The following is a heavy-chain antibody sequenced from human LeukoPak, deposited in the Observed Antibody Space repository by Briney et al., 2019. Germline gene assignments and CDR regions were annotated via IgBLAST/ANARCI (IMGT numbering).Heavy chain of an antibody. V-gene: IGHV4-38-2*01. CDR2: IYHSGTA. D-gene: IGHD3-16*01. J-gene: IGHJ4*02. CDR1: DYSISSDYY. CDR3: ARVWGYAYGYFDY. Sequence: SETLSLTCGVSDYSISSDYYWGWIRQPPGKGLEWIGSIYHSGTAYYNPSLNSRVTISVDTSKNQFSLKLNSVTAADTAVYYCARVWGYAYGYFDYWGQGTLVTVSS.